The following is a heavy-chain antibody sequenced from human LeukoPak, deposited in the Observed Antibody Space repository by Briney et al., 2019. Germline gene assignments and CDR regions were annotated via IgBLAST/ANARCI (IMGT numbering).Heavy chain of an antibody. Sequence: NSGGTNYAQKFQGRVTMTRDTSISTAYMELSRLRSDDTAVYYCARVLRFLEWPSDAFDIWGQGTMVTVSS. CDR3: ARVLRFLEWPSDAFDI. D-gene: IGHD3-3*01. J-gene: IGHJ3*02. CDR2: NSGGT. V-gene: IGHV1-2*02.